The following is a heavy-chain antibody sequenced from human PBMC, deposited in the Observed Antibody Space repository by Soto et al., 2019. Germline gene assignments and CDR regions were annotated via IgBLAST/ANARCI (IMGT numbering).Heavy chain of an antibody. D-gene: IGHD3-3*01. Sequence: PGGSLRLSCAASGFTFSSYGMHWVRQAPGKGLEWVAVISYDGSNKYYADSVKGRFTISRDNSKNTLYLQMNSLRAEDTAVYYCARGITISASDFWSGPHYYYGMDVWGQGTTVTVSS. CDR3: ARGITISASDFWSGPHYYYGMDV. J-gene: IGHJ6*02. CDR1: GFTFSSYG. CDR2: ISYDGSNK. V-gene: IGHV3-30*03.